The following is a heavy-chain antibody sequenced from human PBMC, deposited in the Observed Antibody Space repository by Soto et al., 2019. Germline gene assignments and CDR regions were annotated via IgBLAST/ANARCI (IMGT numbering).Heavy chain of an antibody. V-gene: IGHV3-15*01. CDR1: TFTFKNAW. D-gene: IGHD7-27*01. CDR3: TAGLGRTHDDI. CDR2: IRTRAEGGTT. J-gene: IGHJ4*02. Sequence: EAQLVESGGDLVKPGGSLRLSCAGSTFTFKNAWMSWVRQAPGKGLEWVGRIRTRAEGGTTDYAAPVKGRFAISRDDSKDTVYLQMNSLRAEDTAIYYCTAGLGRTHDDIWGQGTLVTVSS.